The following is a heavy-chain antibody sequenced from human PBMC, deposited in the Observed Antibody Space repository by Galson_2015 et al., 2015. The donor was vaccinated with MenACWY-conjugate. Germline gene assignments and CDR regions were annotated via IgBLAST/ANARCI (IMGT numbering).Heavy chain of an antibody. V-gene: IGHV3-74*01. CDR1: GFTFSSYW. CDR3: AREIGQWVRGARYGMVG. CDR2: INSDGSGT. D-gene: IGHD3-10*01. Sequence: SLRLSCAASGFTFSSYWMHWVRQAPGKGLVWVSRINSDGSGTRYADSVKGRFTISRDNAKNTLYLQMNSLRAEDTAVYYCAREIGQWVRGARYGMVGWGQGTPVTVSS. J-gene: IGHJ6*02.